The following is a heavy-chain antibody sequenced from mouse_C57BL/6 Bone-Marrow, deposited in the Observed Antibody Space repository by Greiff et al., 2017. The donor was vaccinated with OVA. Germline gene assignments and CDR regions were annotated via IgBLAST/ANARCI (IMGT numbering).Heavy chain of an antibody. CDR1: GYTFTSYW. CDR3: ARSYLGY. V-gene: IGHV1-50*01. J-gene: IGHJ2*01. CDR2: IDPSDSYT. Sequence: QVQLKQPGAELVKPGASVKLSCKASGYTFTSYWMQWVKQRPGQGLEWIGEIDPSDSYTNYNQKFQGKATLTVAQSTSTAYMQLSSRTSEDYAVDYCARSYLGYWGQGTTLTVSS.